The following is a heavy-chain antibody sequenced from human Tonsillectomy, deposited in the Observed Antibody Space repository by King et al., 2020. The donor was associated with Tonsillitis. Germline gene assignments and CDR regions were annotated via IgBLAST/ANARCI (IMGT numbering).Heavy chain of an antibody. CDR1: GYSFTSYW. CDR3: AFQYYDILSEPNAFDI. CDR2: IYPGDSDT. D-gene: IGHD3-9*01. V-gene: IGHV5-51*01. Sequence: QLVQSGAEVKKPGESLKISCKGSGYSFTSYWIGWVRQMPGKGLEWMGIIYPGDSDTRYSPSFQGQVTISADKSISTAYLQWSSLKASDTAMYYCAFQYYDILSEPNAFDIWGQGTMVTVSS. J-gene: IGHJ3*02.